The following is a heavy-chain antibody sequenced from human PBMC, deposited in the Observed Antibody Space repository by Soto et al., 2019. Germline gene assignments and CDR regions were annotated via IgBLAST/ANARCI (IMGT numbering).Heavy chain of an antibody. V-gene: IGHV1-18*01. J-gene: IGHJ5*02. D-gene: IGHD2-8*01. Sequence: ASVKVSCTASGYTFTSYGISWVRQAPGQGLEWMGWISAYNGNTNYAQKLQGRVAMTTDTSTSTAYMELRSLRSDDTAVYYCARDGLGYCTNGVCYDNWFDPWGQGTLVTVSS. CDR3: ARDGLGYCTNGVCYDNWFDP. CDR2: ISAYNGNT. CDR1: GYTFTSYG.